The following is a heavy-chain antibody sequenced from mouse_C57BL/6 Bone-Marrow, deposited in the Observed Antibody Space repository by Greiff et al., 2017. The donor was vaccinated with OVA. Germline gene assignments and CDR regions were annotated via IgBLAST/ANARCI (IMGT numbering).Heavy chain of an antibody. Sequence: EVKLMESGPGLVKPSQSLSLTCSVTGYSITSGYYWNWIRQFPGNKLEWMGYISYDGSNNYNPSLKNRISITRDTSKNQFFLKLNSVTTEDTATYYCANSNYAEYYFDYWGQGTTLTVSS. V-gene: IGHV3-6*01. D-gene: IGHD2-5*01. CDR2: ISYDGSN. CDR1: GYSITSGYY. J-gene: IGHJ2*01. CDR3: ANSNYAEYYFDY.